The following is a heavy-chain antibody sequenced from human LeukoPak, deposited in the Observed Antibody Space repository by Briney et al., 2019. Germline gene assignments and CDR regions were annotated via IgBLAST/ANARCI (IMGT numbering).Heavy chain of an antibody. CDR3: ARGLIRYFDWLLHEDSYFDY. CDR1: GYTFTSYD. J-gene: IGHJ4*02. V-gene: IGHV1-8*01. Sequence: ASVKVSCTASGYTFTSYDINWVRQATGQGLEWMGWMNPNSGNTGYAQKFQGRVTMTRNTSISTAYMELSSLRSEDTAVYYCARGLIRYFDWLLHEDSYFDYWGQGTLVTVSS. D-gene: IGHD3-9*01. CDR2: MNPNSGNT.